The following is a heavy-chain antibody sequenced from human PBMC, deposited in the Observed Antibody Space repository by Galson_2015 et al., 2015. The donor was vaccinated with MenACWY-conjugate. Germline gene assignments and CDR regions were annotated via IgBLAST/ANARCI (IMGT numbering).Heavy chain of an antibody. CDR1: GFIFSSYW. V-gene: IGHV3-7*03. D-gene: IGHD3-10*01. CDR2: IRQGGNDK. J-gene: IGHJ4*02. CDR3: ARDSGSPVTPGFDLYC. Sequence: SLRLSCAASGFIFSSYWMTWVRQAPGKGLEWVANIRQGGNDKYYLDSVKGRFTISRDNAKNSLYLQMNSLRAEDTAVYYCARDSGSPVTPGFDLYCWGQGPLFSVSS.